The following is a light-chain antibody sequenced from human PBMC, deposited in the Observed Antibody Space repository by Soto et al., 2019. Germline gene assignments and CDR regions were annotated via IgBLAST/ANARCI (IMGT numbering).Light chain of an antibody. CDR3: QQYNSDPYT. J-gene: IGKJ2*01. Sequence: DIQMTQSPSTLSASVGDTVTITCRASQSILTWLAWYQQKPGKAPNLLIYKASSLDSGVPSRFSGSGSGTEFSLTISSLQPDDFATYYCQQYNSDPYTFGQGTKLEIK. V-gene: IGKV1-5*03. CDR2: KAS. CDR1: QSILTW.